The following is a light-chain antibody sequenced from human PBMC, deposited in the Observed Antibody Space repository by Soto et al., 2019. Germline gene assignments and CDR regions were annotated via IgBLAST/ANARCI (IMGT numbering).Light chain of an antibody. CDR3: QQLDSYPRT. V-gene: IGKV1-9*01. J-gene: IGKJ4*01. CDR2: ATS. Sequence: DIQLTQSPSFLSASVGGRVTITCRASQDISSYLAWYQQKPGKAPKLLIYATSTLQSGDPSRFSGSASGTEFTLSITSLQPEDFATYYCQQLDSYPRTFGGGTKVDIK. CDR1: QDISSY.